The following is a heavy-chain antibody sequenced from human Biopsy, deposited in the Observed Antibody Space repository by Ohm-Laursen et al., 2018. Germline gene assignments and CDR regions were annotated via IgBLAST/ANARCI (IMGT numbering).Heavy chain of an antibody. CDR3: ARDSGILNYGNFKYYHYYGMDV. J-gene: IGHJ6*02. Sequence: SQTPSLTCTVSGDSISTYYWSWIRQPPGKGLQWIGYIYYTGNTDYNPSLQSRVTISVDTSKNHFSLRLRSMTPADTAMYYCARDSGILNYGNFKYYHYYGMDVWGQGTKVTVSS. CDR1: GDSISTYY. D-gene: IGHD4-11*01. V-gene: IGHV4-59*01. CDR2: IYYTGNT.